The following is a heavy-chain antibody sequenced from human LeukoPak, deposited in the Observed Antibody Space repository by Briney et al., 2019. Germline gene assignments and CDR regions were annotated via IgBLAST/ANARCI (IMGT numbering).Heavy chain of an antibody. CDR1: GFTFSSYG. CDR2: ISYDGSNK. Sequence: PGGSLRLSCAASGFTFSSYGMHWVRQAPGKGLEWVAVISYDGSNKYYADSVKGRFTISRDNSKNSLYLQMNSLRVEDTAVYYCARDLSLDYWGQGTLVTVSS. V-gene: IGHV3-30*03. J-gene: IGHJ4*02. CDR3: ARDLSLDY.